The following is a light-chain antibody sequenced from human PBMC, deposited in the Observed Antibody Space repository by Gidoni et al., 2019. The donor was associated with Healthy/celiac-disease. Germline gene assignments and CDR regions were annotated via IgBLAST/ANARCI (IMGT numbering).Light chain of an antibody. J-gene: IGLJ1*01. Sequence: QSALTQPASVSGAPGQSLTIPCTGTSSDVGGYNYVPWYQQHPGTAPKLMIYEVSNRPPGVSSRFSGAKSGNTASLTISGRQAEAEADYDCSSYTSSSTLSVFGTGTKVTVV. CDR2: EVS. CDR1: SSDVGGYNY. V-gene: IGLV2-14*01. CDR3: SSYTSSSTLSV.